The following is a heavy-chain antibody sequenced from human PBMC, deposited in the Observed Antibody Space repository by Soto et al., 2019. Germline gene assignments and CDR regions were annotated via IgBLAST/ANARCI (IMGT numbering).Heavy chain of an antibody. V-gene: IGHV3-30*18. CDR1: GFIFSTYG. J-gene: IGHJ4*02. CDR3: AKDLLLTTITTVGD. Sequence: QVQLVESGGGRVQPRRDLRLSCAASGFIFSTYGMHWGRQATGKWRGWLSVISYEGNNKYYADSVKGRFTMSRDNSKNTLWMQMDSLRTEDTAVEYCAKDLLLTTITTVGDWGQGTLVTVSS. D-gene: IGHD4-17*01. CDR2: ISYEGNNK.